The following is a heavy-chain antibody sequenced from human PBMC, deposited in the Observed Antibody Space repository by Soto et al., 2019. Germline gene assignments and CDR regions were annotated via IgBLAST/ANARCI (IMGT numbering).Heavy chain of an antibody. CDR3: AKDWNYVPWFDP. J-gene: IGHJ5*02. D-gene: IGHD1-7*01. V-gene: IGHV3-33*06. CDR1: GFTFSSYG. Sequence: QVQLVESGRGVVQPGRSLRLSCAASGFTFSSYGMHWVRQAPGKGLEWVAVIWYDGSNKYYADSVKGRFTISRDNSKNTLYLQMNSLRAEDTAVYYCAKDWNYVPWFDPWGQGTLVTVSS. CDR2: IWYDGSNK.